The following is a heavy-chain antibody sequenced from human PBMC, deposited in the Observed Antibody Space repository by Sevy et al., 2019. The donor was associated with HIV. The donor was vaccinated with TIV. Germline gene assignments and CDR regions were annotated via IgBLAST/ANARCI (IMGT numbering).Heavy chain of an antibody. J-gene: IGHJ6*02. CDR2: ISWNSGTI. Sequence: GGYLRLSCAASGFTFDDYAMHWVRQAPGKGLEWVSGISWNSGTIGYADSVKGRFTISRDNAKNSLYLQMNSLRAEDTALYYCAKDRIVVTGRAYGMDVWGQGTTVTVSS. V-gene: IGHV3-9*01. D-gene: IGHD6-13*01. CDR3: AKDRIVVTGRAYGMDV. CDR1: GFTFDDYA.